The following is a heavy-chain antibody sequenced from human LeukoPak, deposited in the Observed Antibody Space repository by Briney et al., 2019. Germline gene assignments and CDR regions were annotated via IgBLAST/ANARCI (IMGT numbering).Heavy chain of an antibody. CDR2: INHSGST. CDR3: ARGHRTAVAGTVGVAFFDY. J-gene: IGHJ4*02. V-gene: IGHV4-34*01. D-gene: IGHD6-19*01. Sequence: PSETLSLTCAVYGGSFSGYYWGWIRQPPGKGLEWIGEINHSGSTNYNPSLKSRVTISVDTSKNQFSLKLSSVTAADTAVYYCARGHRTAVAGTVGVAFFDYWGQGTLVTVSS. CDR1: GGSFSGYY.